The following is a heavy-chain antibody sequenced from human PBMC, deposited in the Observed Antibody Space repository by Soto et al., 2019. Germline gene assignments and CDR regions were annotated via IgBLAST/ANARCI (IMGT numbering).Heavy chain of an antibody. CDR1: GGSISSYY. J-gene: IGHJ6*02. CDR3: ARHQSAYYSSGWLPPQVLRGFIDGMDV. V-gene: IGHV4-59*08. CDR2: IYYSGST. Sequence: PSETLSLTCTVSGGSISSYYWSWIRQPPGKGLEWIGYIYYSGSTNYNPSLKSRVTISVDTSKNQFSLKLSSVTAADTAVYYCARHQSAYYSSGWLPPQVLRGFIDGMDVWGQGTTVTVSS. D-gene: IGHD6-19*01.